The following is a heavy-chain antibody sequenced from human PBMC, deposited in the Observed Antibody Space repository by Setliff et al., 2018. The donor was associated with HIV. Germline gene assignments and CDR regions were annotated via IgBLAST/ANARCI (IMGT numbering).Heavy chain of an antibody. D-gene: IGHD3-10*01. J-gene: IGHJ4*02. CDR1: GGSFSGYY. Sequence: PSETLSLTCAVYGGSFSGYYWSWIRLPPGKGLEWIGEINHSGSTNYNPSLKSRVTLSVDTSKNQFSLNLSSVTAADTALYYCARGQENGDLRYWGQGTLVTVSS. CDR3: ARGQENGDLRY. CDR2: INHSGST. V-gene: IGHV4-34*01.